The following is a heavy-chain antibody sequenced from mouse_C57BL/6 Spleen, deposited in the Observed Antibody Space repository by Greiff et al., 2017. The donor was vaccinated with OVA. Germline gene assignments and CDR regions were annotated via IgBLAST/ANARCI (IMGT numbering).Heavy chain of an antibody. Sequence: EVQLKESGPGLVKPSQSLSLTCSVTGYSITSGYYWNWIRQFPGNKLEWMGYISYDGSNNYNPSLKNRISITRDTSKNQFFLKLNSVTTEDTATYYCARGLWFAYWGQGTLVTVSA. CDR1: GYSITSGYY. CDR3: ARGLWFAY. CDR2: ISYDGSN. J-gene: IGHJ3*01. V-gene: IGHV3-6*01.